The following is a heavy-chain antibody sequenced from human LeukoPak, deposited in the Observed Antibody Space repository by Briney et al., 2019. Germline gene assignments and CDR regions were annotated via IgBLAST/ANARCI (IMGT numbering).Heavy chain of an antibody. J-gene: IGHJ6*03. CDR1: GYTFTSYD. CDR3: ARGGSTIFGVVIIHYYYMDV. D-gene: IGHD3-3*01. CDR2: MNPNSGNT. V-gene: IGHV1-8*01. Sequence: ASVKVSCKASGYTFTSYDINWVRQATGQGLEWMGWMNPNSGNTGYAQKFQGRVTITRNTSISTAYMELSSLRSEDTAVYYCARGGSTIFGVVIIHYYYMDVWGKGITVTVSS.